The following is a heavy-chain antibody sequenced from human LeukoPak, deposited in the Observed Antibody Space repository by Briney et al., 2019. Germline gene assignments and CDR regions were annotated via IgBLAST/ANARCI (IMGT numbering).Heavy chain of an antibody. Sequence: SVKVSCKASGGTFSSYAISWVRQAPGQGLEWMGGIIPIFGTANYAQKFQGRVTITADKSTSTAYMELSSLRSEDTAVYYCAGEGYYDSSGSDAFDIWGQGTMVTVSS. V-gene: IGHV1-69*06. CDR3: AGEGYYDSSGSDAFDI. CDR1: GGTFSSYA. D-gene: IGHD3-22*01. J-gene: IGHJ3*02. CDR2: IIPIFGTA.